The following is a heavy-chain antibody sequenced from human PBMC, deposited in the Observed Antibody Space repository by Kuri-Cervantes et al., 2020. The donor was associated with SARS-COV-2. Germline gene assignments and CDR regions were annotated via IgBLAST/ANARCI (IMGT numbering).Heavy chain of an antibody. D-gene: IGHD2-15*01. CDR1: GYSISSGYY. V-gene: IGHV4-31*11. Sequence: SETLSLTCAVSGYSISSGYYWSWIRQHPGKGLEWIGYIYYSGSTYYNPSLKSRVTISVDTSKNQFSLKLSSVTAADTAVYYCARGGGLGYCSGGSCYSIGFDYWGQGTLVTVS. J-gene: IGHJ4*02. CDR2: IYYSGST. CDR3: ARGGGLGYCSGGSCYSIGFDY.